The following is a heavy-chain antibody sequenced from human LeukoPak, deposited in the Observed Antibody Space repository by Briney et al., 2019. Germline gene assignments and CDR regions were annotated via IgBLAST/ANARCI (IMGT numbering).Heavy chain of an antibody. D-gene: IGHD6-13*01. CDR2: IYTSGST. CDR1: GGSISSYY. V-gene: IGHV4-4*07. CDR3: RAVIAAATAEYAFDI. Sequence: SETLSLTCTVSGGSISSYYWSWIRQPAGKGLEWIGRIYTSGSTNYNPSLKSRVTMSVDTSENQFSLKLSSVTAADTAVYYCRAVIAAATAEYAFDIWGQGTMVTVSS. J-gene: IGHJ3*02.